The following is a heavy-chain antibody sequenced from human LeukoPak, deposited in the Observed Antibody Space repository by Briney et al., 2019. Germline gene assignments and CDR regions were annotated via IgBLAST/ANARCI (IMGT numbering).Heavy chain of an antibody. D-gene: IGHD3-22*01. CDR2: INHSGST. CDR3: ARGWSEYYDSSGYYYVLFSFDY. V-gene: IGHV4-34*01. Sequence: SETLSLTCAVYGGSFSGYYWSWIRQPPGKGLEWIGEINHSGSTNYNPSLKSRVTISVDTSKNQFSLKLSSVTAADTAVYYCARGWSEYYDSSGYYYVLFSFDYWGQGTLVTVSS. J-gene: IGHJ4*02. CDR1: GGSFSGYY.